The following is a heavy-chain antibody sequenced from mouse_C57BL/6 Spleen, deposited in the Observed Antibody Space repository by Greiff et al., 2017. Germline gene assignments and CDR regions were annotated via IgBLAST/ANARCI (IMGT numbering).Heavy chain of an antibody. V-gene: IGHV1-19*01. CDR1: GYTFTDYY. J-gene: IGHJ3*01. Sequence: EVQRVESGPVLVKPGASVKMSCKASGYTFTDYYMNWVKQSHGKSLEWIGVINPYNGGTSYNQKFKGKATLTVDKSSSTAYMELNSLTSEDSAVYYCAREGSSGPFAYWGQGTLVTVSA. CDR2: INPYNGGT. CDR3: AREGSSGPFAY. D-gene: IGHD3-2*02.